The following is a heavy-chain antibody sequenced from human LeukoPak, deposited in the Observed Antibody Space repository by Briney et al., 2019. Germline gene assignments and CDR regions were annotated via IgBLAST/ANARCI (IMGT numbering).Heavy chain of an antibody. CDR3: ARGYAGTLFY. D-gene: IGHD4-23*01. CDR2: ISSSGSTI. CDR1: GFTFSSYE. V-gene: IGHV3-48*03. J-gene: IGHJ4*02. Sequence: PGGSLRLSCAVSGFTFSSYEMNWVRQAPGKGLEWVSYISSSGSTIYYADSVKGRFTISRDNAKNSLYLQMNSLRVEDTAVYYCARGYAGTLFYRGQGTLVTVSS.